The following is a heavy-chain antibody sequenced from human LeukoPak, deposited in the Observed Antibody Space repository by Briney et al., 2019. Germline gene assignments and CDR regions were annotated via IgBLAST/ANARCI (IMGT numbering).Heavy chain of an antibody. D-gene: IGHD3-16*01. J-gene: IGHJ4*02. V-gene: IGHV3-21*01. CDR1: GFTFSSHS. Sequence: GGSLRLSCAVSGFTFSSHSMNWVRQAPGKGLEWVSSISSSSSHISDADSVKGRVTIYRDNAKNSLYQQMNSLRAEDTAVYDCARDRGRHSGDYWGEKTLVTVPT. CDR2: ISSSSSHI. CDR3: ARDRGRHSGDY.